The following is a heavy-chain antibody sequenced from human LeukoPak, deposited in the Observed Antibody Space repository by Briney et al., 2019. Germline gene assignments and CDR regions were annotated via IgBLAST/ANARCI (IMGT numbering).Heavy chain of an antibody. J-gene: IGHJ4*02. D-gene: IGHD5-24*01. Sequence: KPSETLSLTCTVSGGSISSGSYYWGWIRQPPGKGLEWIGSIYHSGSTYYNPSLKSRVTISVDTSKNQFSLKLSSVTAADTAVYYCARLVEMATADYWGQGTLVTVSS. CDR1: GGSISSGSYY. V-gene: IGHV4-39*01. CDR2: IYHSGST. CDR3: ARLVEMATADY.